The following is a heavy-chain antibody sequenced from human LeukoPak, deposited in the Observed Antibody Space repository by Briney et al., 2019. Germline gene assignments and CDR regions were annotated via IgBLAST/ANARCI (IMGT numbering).Heavy chain of an antibody. D-gene: IGHD3-22*01. CDR2: INPSGGST. V-gene: IGHV1-46*01. J-gene: IGHJ1*01. Sequence: ASVKVSCKASGYTFTSYYMHWVRQAPGQGLEWMGIINPSGGSTSYAQKFQGRVTMTRDTSTSTVYMELSSLRSEDTAVYYCARETPHDSSGYDEYVQHWGQGTLVTVSS. CDR1: GYTFTSYY. CDR3: ARETPHDSSGYDEYVQH.